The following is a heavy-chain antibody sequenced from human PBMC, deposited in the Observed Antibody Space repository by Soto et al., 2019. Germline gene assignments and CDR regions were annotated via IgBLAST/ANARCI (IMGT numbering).Heavy chain of an antibody. D-gene: IGHD3-10*01. CDR3: ARQRGHYAFDI. Sequence: QLQLQESGSGLVKPSQTLSLTCAVSGGSISSGGYSWGWIRQPPGKGLEWIGYIYHSGSTYYNPSLMSRVTISVDRSKNQFSLKLSSVTAADTAVYYCARQRGHYAFDIWGQGTMVTVSS. CDR1: GGSISSGGYS. CDR2: IYHSGST. J-gene: IGHJ3*02. V-gene: IGHV4-30-2*01.